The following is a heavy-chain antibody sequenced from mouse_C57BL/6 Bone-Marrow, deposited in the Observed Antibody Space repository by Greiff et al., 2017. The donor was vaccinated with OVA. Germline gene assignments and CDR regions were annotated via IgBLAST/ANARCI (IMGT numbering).Heavy chain of an antibody. D-gene: IGHD3-2*02. J-gene: IGHJ2*01. CDR1: GYTFTSYW. Sequence: VQLQQPGAELVRPGSSVKLSCKASGYTFTSYWMHWVKQRPIQGLEWIGNIDPSDSETHYNQKFKDKATLTVDKSSSTAYMQLSSLTSEDSAVYYCARSDLETAQAHYFDYWGQGTTLTVSS. CDR2: IDPSDSET. CDR3: ARSDLETAQAHYFDY. V-gene: IGHV1-52*01.